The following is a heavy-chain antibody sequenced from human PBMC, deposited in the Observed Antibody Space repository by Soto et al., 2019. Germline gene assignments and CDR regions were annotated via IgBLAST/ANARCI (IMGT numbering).Heavy chain of an antibody. CDR3: ARERGSSWLYYYYGMDV. J-gene: IGHJ6*02. CDR1: GFTFSSYW. CDR2: INSDGSST. V-gene: IGHV3-74*01. D-gene: IGHD6-13*01. Sequence: RSLRRACSASGFTFSSYWMHWVRQAPGKGLVWVSRINSDGSSTSYADSVKGRFTISRDNAKNTLYLQMNSLRAEDTAVYYCARERGSSWLYYYYGMDVWGQGTKVIVSS.